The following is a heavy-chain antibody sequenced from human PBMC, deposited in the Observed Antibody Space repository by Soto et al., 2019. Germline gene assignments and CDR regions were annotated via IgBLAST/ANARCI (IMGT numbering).Heavy chain of an antibody. J-gene: IGHJ4*02. Sequence: LRLSCAASGFTFSSYGMHWVRQAPGKGLEWVAVIWYDGSNKYYADSVKGRFTISRDNSKNTLYLQMNSLRAEDTAVYYCARDPYYDFWSGYLGGGYDYWGQGTLVTVSS. CDR2: IWYDGSNK. D-gene: IGHD3-3*01. CDR3: ARDPYYDFWSGYLGGGYDY. CDR1: GFTFSSYG. V-gene: IGHV3-33*01.